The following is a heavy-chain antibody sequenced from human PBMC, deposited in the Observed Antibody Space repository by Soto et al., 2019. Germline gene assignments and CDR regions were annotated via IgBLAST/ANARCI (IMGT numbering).Heavy chain of an antibody. J-gene: IGHJ4*02. CDR3: ARLLREPAALDS. Sequence: SETLSLTCTVSGGSISSYYWSWIRQPPGKGLEWIGYIYYSGSTNYNPSLKSRVTISVDTSKNQFSLKLSSVTAADTAVYYCARLLREPAALDSWGQGTLVTVSS. CDR2: IYYSGST. D-gene: IGHD2-2*01. CDR1: GGSISSYY. V-gene: IGHV4-59*08.